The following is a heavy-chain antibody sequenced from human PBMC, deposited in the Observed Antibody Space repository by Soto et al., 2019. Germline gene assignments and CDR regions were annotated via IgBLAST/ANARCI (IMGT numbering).Heavy chain of an antibody. J-gene: IGHJ6*02. CDR2: IYYRVSP. CDR3: ARDHRGGVLWFGKLLSHNYYYYYGMDA. D-gene: IGHD3-10*01. Sequence: SQNLSLTFIIYGGSIVIGDYYWSCIRQPPGQGLECIGYIYYRVSPYYNPSLKSQFTISVDTSKNQFSRKLSSVTAADTAVYYCARDHRGGVLWFGKLLSHNYYYYYGMDAWGQGTTVT. V-gene: IGHV4-30-4*01. CDR1: GGSIVIGDYY.